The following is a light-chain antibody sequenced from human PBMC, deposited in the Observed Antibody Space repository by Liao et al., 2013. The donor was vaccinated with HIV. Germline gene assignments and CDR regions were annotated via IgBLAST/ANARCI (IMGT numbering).Light chain of an antibody. V-gene: IGLV3-1*01. J-gene: IGLJ3*02. CDR1: STN. CDR3: QAWDIRTGV. Sequence: SYELTQPPSVSVSPGQTATITCSGASTNVCWYQVKPGQSPEVVIFENYKRPSGIPDRFSGSKSGSTATLTIRGTQAMDEADYYCQAWDIRTGVFGGGTKLTVL. CDR2: ENY.